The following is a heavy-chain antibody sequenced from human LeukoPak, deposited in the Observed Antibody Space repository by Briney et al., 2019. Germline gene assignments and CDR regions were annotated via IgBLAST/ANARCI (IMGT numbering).Heavy chain of an antibody. Sequence: ASVKVSCKASGYTVTGYYMHWVRQAPGQGLEWMGWINPNSGGTNYAQNFQGRVSMTRDTSINAAYMELSRLRSDDTAVYYCARGAYDSSDFEYFQHWGQGTLVTVSS. J-gene: IGHJ1*01. D-gene: IGHD3-22*01. CDR3: ARGAYDSSDFEYFQH. CDR1: GYTVTGYY. CDR2: INPNSGGT. V-gene: IGHV1-2*02.